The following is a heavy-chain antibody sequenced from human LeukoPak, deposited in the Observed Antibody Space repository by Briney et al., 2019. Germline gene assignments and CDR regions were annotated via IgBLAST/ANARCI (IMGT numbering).Heavy chain of an antibody. CDR3: AREMTTVVSGGYYFDY. D-gene: IGHD4-23*01. Sequence: KASETLSLTCTVSGGSISSYYWSWIRQPAGKGLEWIGRIYTSGSTNYNPSLKSRVTISVDTSKNQFSLKLSSVTAADTAVYYCAREMTTVVSGGYYFDYWGQGTLVTVSS. CDR1: GGSISSYY. CDR2: IYTSGST. J-gene: IGHJ4*02. V-gene: IGHV4-4*07.